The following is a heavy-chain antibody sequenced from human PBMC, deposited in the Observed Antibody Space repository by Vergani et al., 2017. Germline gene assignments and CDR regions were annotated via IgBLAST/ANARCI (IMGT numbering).Heavy chain of an antibody. CDR3: AKGYSYGPYDAFDI. V-gene: IGHV3-74*01. CDR2: INSDGSST. J-gene: IGHJ3*02. D-gene: IGHD5-18*01. Sequence: EVQLVESGGGLVQPGGSLRLSCAASGFTFSSYWMHWVRQAPGKGLVWVSRINSDGSSTSYADSVKGRFTISRDNAKNTLYLQMNSLRAEDTAVYYCAKGYSYGPYDAFDIWGQGTMVTVSS. CDR1: GFTFSSYW.